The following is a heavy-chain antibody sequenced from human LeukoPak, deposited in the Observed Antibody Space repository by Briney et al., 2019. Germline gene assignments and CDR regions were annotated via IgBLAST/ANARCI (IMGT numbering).Heavy chain of an antibody. CDR2: IYHSGST. V-gene: IGHV4-38-2*02. J-gene: IGHJ4*02. CDR1: GYSISSGYY. Sequence: SETLSLTCTVSGYSISSGYYWGWIRQPPGKGLEWIGSIYHSGSTYYNPSLKSRVTISVDTSKNQFSLKLSSVTAADTAVYYCARDAGGDGYVNFDYWGQGTLVTVSS. CDR3: ARDAGGDGYVNFDY. D-gene: IGHD5-24*01.